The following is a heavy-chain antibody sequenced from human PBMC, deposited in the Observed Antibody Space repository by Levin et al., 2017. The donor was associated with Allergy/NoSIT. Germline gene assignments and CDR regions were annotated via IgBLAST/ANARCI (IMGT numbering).Heavy chain of an antibody. D-gene: IGHD4-17*01. J-gene: IGHJ2*01. Sequence: GESLKISCKVSGYTLTELSMHWVRQAPGKGLEWMGGFDPEDGETIYAQKFQGRVTMTEDTSTDTAYMELSSLRSEDTAVYYCATDNIGRRYGDYPYWYFDLWGRGTLVTVSS. CDR1: GYTLTELS. V-gene: IGHV1-24*01. CDR2: FDPEDGET. CDR3: ATDNIGRRYGDYPYWYFDL.